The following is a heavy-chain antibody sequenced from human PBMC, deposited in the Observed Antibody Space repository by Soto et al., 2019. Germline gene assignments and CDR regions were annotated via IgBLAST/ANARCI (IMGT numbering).Heavy chain of an antibody. Sequence: GASVNVSCKASGGTFSSYAISWVRQAPGQGLEWMGGIIPIFGTANYAQKFQGRVTITADESTSTAYMELSSLTSEDTAVYYCARDRKYCTSGVCHGPFDYWGQGTLVTVSS. D-gene: IGHD2-8*01. CDR2: IIPIFGTA. CDR3: ARDRKYCTSGVCHGPFDY. J-gene: IGHJ4*02. CDR1: GGTFSSYA. V-gene: IGHV1-69*13.